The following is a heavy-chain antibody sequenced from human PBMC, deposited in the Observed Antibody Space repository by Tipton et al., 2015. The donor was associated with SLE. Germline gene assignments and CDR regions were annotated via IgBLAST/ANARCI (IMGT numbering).Heavy chain of an antibody. CDR3: ARGSPLVPGLIDY. J-gene: IGHJ4*02. CDR2: IYYRGST. Sequence: TLSLTCTVSGGSISSGGYYWSWIRQHPGKGLEWIGDIYYRGSTYYNQSLKSRVTISVDTSKNQFSLKLSSVTAADTAVYYCARGSPLVPGLIDYWGQGTLVTVSS. CDR1: GGSISSGGYY. V-gene: IGHV4-31*03. D-gene: IGHD2-2*01.